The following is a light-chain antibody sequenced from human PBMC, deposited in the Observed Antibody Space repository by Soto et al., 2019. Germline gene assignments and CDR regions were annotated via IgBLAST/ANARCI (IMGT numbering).Light chain of an antibody. CDR2: DVS. Sequence: QSVLTQPASVSGSPGQSITVSCTGTSSDIGSYDYVSWYQQHPGKVPKLIIYDVSNRPSGVSSRFSGSKSGNTASLTISGLQAEYEADYYCTSFTTAYTHVFGSGTKLTVL. CDR1: SSDIGSYDY. J-gene: IGLJ1*01. V-gene: IGLV2-14*03. CDR3: TSFTTAYTHV.